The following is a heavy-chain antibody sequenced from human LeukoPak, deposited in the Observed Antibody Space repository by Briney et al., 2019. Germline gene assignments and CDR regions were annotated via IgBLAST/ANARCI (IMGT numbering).Heavy chain of an antibody. J-gene: IGHJ3*02. CDR1: GDSISTSSYY. CDR2: IYYSGST. V-gene: IGHV4-39*07. CDR3: ARRIYYDSSGYYYVGSHAFDI. Sequence: PSETLSLTCSVSGDSISTSSYYWGWIRQPPGKGLEWIGTIYYSGSTYYNPSLKSRVTISVDTSKNQFSLKLSSVTAADTAVYYCARRIYYDSSGYYYVGSHAFDIWGQGAMVTVSS. D-gene: IGHD3-22*01.